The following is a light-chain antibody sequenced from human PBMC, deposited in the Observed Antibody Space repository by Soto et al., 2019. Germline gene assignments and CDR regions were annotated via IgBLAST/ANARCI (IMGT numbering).Light chain of an antibody. J-gene: IGKJ2*01. CDR2: DAS. V-gene: IGKV3-15*01. Sequence: EVVLTQSPATLSVSPGERATLSCRAGQSVNSKLAWYQQKPGQAPTLLIYDASTRATGVPGRFSGSGSGTEFTLTISSLQSEDFAVCYCQQYNHWPTFGQGTKLEIK. CDR3: QQYNHWPT. CDR1: QSVNSK.